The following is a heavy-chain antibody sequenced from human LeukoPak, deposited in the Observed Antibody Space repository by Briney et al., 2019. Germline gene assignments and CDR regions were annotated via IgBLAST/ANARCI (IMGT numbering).Heavy chain of an antibody. CDR1: GYTFTSYY. J-gene: IGHJ4*02. CDR3: ARGDIAVAGTGRGGYYFDY. CDR2: INPSGGST. Sequence: ASVKVSCKASGYTFTSYYMHWVRQAPGQGLEWMGIINPSGGSTNYAQKFQGRVTITADESTSTAYMELSSLRSEDTAVYYCARGDIAVAGTGRGGYYFDYWGQGTLVTVSS. V-gene: IGHV1-46*01. D-gene: IGHD6-19*01.